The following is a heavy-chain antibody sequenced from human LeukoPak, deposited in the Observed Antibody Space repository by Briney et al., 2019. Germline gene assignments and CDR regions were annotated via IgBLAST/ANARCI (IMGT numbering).Heavy chain of an antibody. CDR3: ARGLGSIAARRAPLDY. V-gene: IGHV4-34*01. D-gene: IGHD6-6*01. Sequence: SETLSLTCAVYGGSFSGYYWSWIRQPPGKGLEWIGEINHSGSTNYNPSLKSRVTISVDTSKNQFSLKLSSVTAADTAVYYCARGLGSIAARRAPLDYWGQGTLVTVPS. CDR2: INHSGST. J-gene: IGHJ4*02. CDR1: GGSFSGYY.